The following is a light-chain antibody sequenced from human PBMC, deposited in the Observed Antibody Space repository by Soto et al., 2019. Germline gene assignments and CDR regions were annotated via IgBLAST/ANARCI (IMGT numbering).Light chain of an antibody. J-gene: IGKJ1*01. CDR1: QSVSID. CDR3: QQYNKWHLT. Sequence: EIVMTQSPATLSVSPGERATLSCRASQSVSIDLAWCQQTPDQAPSLLIYGAATSATGIPDRYSGSASGTEFTHTISSLQSEDFTVYYCQQYNKWHLTFGQGTKVDIK. CDR2: GAA. V-gene: IGKV3-15*01.